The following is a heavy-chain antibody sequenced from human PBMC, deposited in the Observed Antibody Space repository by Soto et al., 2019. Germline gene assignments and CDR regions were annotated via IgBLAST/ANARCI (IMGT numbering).Heavy chain of an antibody. J-gene: IGHJ5*02. CDR1: GYTFTSYG. Sequence: ASVKVSCKASGYTFTSYGISWVRQAPGQGLEWMGWISAYNGNTNYAKKLQGRVTMTTDTSTSTAYMELRSLRSDDTAVYYCARDPRDSSSGRPGRWFDPWGQGTLVTVSS. V-gene: IGHV1-18*01. CDR3: ARDPRDSSSGRPGRWFDP. CDR2: ISAYNGNT. D-gene: IGHD6-13*01.